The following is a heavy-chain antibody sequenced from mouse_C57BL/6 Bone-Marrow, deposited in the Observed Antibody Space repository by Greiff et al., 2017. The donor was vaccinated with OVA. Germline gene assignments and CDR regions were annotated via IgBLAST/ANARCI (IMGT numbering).Heavy chain of an antibody. CDR2: IHPSDSDT. D-gene: IGHD1-1*01. CDR1: GYTFTSYW. Sequence: VQLQQPGAELVKPGASVKVSCKASGYTFTSYWMHWVKQRPGQGLEWIGRIHPSDSDTNYNQKFKGKATLTVDTSSSTAYMQLSSLTSEDSAVXYCAISLFITTVEAWFAYWGQGTLVTVSA. J-gene: IGHJ3*01. CDR3: AISLFITTVEAWFAY. V-gene: IGHV1-74*01.